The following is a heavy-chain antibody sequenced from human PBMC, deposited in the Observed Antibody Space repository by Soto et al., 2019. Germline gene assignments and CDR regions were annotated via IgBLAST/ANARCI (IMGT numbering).Heavy chain of an antibody. Sequence: ESGGGVVKPGGSLRLYCAASGFTFSDHYMSWIRQVPGKGLEWVSYISNSGYTIYYGDSVRGRFTISRDNAKNSLYLQMNSLRAEDTAVYYCARGHYGLDVWGQGTTVTVSS. J-gene: IGHJ6*02. CDR3: ARGHYGLDV. CDR1: GFTFSDHY. V-gene: IGHV3-11*01. CDR2: ISNSGYTI.